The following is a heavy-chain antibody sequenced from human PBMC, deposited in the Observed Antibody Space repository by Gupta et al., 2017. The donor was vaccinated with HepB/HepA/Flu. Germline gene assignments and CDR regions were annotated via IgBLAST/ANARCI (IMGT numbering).Heavy chain of an antibody. CDR3: ARVRGASRADY. J-gene: IGHJ4*02. CDR1: GFTFSSYG. CDR2: IKQDGSEK. V-gene: IGHV3-7*01. D-gene: IGHD1-26*01. Sequence: EVQLVESGGGLVQPGGSLRLSCAASGFTFSSYGMNWVRQAPGKGLEWVASIKQDGSEKYYVDSVKGRFTISRDNTKNSLYLQMNSLRAEDTAVYYCARVRGASRADYWGQGTLVTVSS.